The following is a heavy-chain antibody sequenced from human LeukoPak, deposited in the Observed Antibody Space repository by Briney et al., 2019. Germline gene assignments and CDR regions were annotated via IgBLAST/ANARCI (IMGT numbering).Heavy chain of an antibody. Sequence: SETLSLTCTVSGGSISSHYWSWIRQPPGKGLEWIGYIYHSGSTNYNPSLKSRVTMSVDTSKNQFSLKLSSVTAADTAVYYCARGDSSGYYQGGFDYWGQGTLVTVSS. V-gene: IGHV4-59*11. CDR1: GGSISSHY. CDR2: IYHSGST. J-gene: IGHJ4*02. D-gene: IGHD3-22*01. CDR3: ARGDSSGYYQGGFDY.